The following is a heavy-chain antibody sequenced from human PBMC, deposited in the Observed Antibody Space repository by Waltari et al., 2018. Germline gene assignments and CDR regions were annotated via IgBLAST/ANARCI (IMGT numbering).Heavy chain of an antibody. CDR2: INHSGST. D-gene: IGHD3-22*01. CDR3: ARSTGGHYYDSSGPTGWFDP. V-gene: IGHV4-34*01. CDR1: GGSFSGYY. Sequence: QVQLQQWGAGLLKPSETLSLTCAVYGGSFSGYYWSWIRQPPGKGLEWIGEINHSGSTNYNPSLKSRVTISVDTSKNQFSLKLSSVTAADTAVYYCARSTGGHYYDSSGPTGWFDPWGQGTLVTVSS. J-gene: IGHJ5*02.